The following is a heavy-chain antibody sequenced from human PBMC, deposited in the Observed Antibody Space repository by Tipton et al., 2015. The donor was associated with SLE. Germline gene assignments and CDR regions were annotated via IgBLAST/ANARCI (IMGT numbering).Heavy chain of an antibody. CDR3: ARANWGNFDY. V-gene: IGHV4-4*02. CDR2: IYYSGST. D-gene: IGHD7-27*01. J-gene: IGHJ4*02. CDR1: GGSISGSNW. Sequence: TLSLTCAVSGGSISGSNWWSWVRQPPGKGLEWIGYIYYSGSTYYNPSLKSRVTISVDTSKNQFSLKLSSVTAADTAVYYCARANWGNFDYWGQGTLVTVSS.